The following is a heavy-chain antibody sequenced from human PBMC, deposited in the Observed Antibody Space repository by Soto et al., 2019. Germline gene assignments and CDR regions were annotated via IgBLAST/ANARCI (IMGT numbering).Heavy chain of an antibody. CDR3: AGPRRGIAALDAFDI. CDR2: IYYSGST. CDR1: GGSISSSSYY. V-gene: IGHV4-39*01. D-gene: IGHD6-6*01. Sequence: QLQLQESGPGLVKPSETLSLTCTVSGGSISSSSYYWGWIRQPPGKGLEWIGSIYYSGSTYYNPSLKSRVTISVDTSKKQFSLKLSSVTAADTAVYYCAGPRRGIAALDAFDIWGQGTMVTVSS. J-gene: IGHJ3*02.